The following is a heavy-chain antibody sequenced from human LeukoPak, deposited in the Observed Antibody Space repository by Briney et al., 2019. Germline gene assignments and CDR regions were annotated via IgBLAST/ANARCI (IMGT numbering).Heavy chain of an antibody. J-gene: IGHJ6*02. D-gene: IGHD1/OR15-1a*01. V-gene: IGHV5-10-1*01. CDR3: ARRSITGTDYYYYGMDV. CDR1: GSRFTSHW. Sequence: GASLRISCKGSGSRFTSHWISWVRQLPGKGLEWMGRIDPSDSYTNYSPSFQGHVTISADKSISTAYLQWSSLKASDTAMYYCARRSITGTDYYYYGMDVWGQGTTVTVSS. CDR2: IDPSDSYT.